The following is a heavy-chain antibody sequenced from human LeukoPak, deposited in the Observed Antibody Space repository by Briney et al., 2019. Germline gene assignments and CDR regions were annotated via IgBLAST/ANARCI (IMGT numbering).Heavy chain of an antibody. D-gene: IGHD4-17*01. CDR3: ARAFMTTVTKGGWFDP. Sequence: GASVKVSCKASGYTFTSYDINWVRQAPGQGLEWMGWINTNTGNPTYAQGFTGRFVFSLDTSVSTAYLQISSLKAEDTAVYYCARAFMTTVTKGGWFDPWGQGTLVTVSS. CDR1: GYTFTSYD. V-gene: IGHV7-4-1*02. J-gene: IGHJ5*02. CDR2: INTNTGNP.